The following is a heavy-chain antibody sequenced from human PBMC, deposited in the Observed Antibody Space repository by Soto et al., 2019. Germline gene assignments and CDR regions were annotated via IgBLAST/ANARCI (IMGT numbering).Heavy chain of an antibody. Sequence: QVQLVQSGAEVKKPGASVKVSCKASGYTFTSYGISWVRQAPGQGLERMGWLSAYNGNTNYAQKLKGRVTMTTDTATSKAYMELRRLRSDDTAVYYCARGAYRIQLWHPVSLDYWGQGTLVTVSS. CDR3: ARGAYRIQLWHPVSLDY. CDR1: GYTFTSYG. V-gene: IGHV1-18*01. D-gene: IGHD5-18*01. J-gene: IGHJ4*02. CDR2: LSAYNGNT.